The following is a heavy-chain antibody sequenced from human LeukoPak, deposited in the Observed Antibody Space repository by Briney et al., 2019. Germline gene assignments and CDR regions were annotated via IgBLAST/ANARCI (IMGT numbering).Heavy chain of an antibody. CDR3: AKAAGWELSPFGY. J-gene: IGHJ4*02. CDR1: GFTFSSYG. CDR2: IWYDGSNK. V-gene: IGHV3-33*06. D-gene: IGHD1-26*01. Sequence: GGSLRLSCAASGFTFSSYGMPWVRQAPGKGLEWVAIIWYDGSNKNYADSVEGRVTISRDNSKNTLYLQMNSLRAEDTAVYYCAKAAGWELSPFGYWGQGTLVTVSS.